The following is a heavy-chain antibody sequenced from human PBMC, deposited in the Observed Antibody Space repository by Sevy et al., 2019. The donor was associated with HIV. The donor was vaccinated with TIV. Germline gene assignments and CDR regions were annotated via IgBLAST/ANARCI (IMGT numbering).Heavy chain of an antibody. CDR2: ISGSGGST. V-gene: IGHV3-23*01. CDR3: ASPFVQLEADYYCYGMDV. J-gene: IGHJ6*02. CDR1: GFTFSSYA. Sequence: GGSLRLSCAASGFTFSSYAMSWVRQAPGKALEWVSAISGSGGSTYYADSVKGRFTISRDNSKNTLYLQMNSLRAEDTGVYYCASPFVQLEADYYCYGMDVWGQGTTVTVSS. D-gene: IGHD1-1*01.